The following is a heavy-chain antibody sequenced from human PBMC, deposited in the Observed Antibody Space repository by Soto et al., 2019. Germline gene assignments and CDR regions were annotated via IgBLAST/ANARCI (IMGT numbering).Heavy chain of an antibody. CDR3: TTVYGDSYGQLDH. CDR1: GFTFSHAW. D-gene: IGHD3-16*01. J-gene: IGHJ4*02. CDR2: IKMKSEGETT. V-gene: IGHV3-15*02. Sequence: EVQLEESGGALVKPGESLTLSCAASGFTFSHAWLGWVRQAPGKGLEWVGRIKMKSEGETTDYGAPVKGRFIISRDDSKNTVDLQMTTLKTEDTAVYYCTTVYGDSYGQLDHWGQGTLVTVSS.